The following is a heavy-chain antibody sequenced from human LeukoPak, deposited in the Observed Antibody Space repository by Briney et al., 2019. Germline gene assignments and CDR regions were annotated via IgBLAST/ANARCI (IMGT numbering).Heavy chain of an antibody. V-gene: IGHV3-53*05. CDR1: GFTVISNY. CDR3: ARDLHPRLAGFFDY. J-gene: IGHJ4*02. Sequence: GGSLRLSCAASGFTVISNYMSWVRQAPGKGLEWVSVIYSGGNTYYADSVEGRFTISRDNSKNTLYLQMKSLRAEDTALYYCARDLHPRLAGFFDYWGQGTLVTVSS. D-gene: IGHD3-3*02. CDR2: IYSGGNT.